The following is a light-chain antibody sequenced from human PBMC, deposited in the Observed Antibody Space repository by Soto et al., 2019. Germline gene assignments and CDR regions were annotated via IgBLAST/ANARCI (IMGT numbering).Light chain of an antibody. CDR2: AAS. CDR3: QQSYSTPIT. Sequence: IQMTQAPSSLSVSVGDRVTITCRASQSISSYLNWYQQKPGKAPKLLIYAASSLQGGVPSRFSGSGSGTDFTLTISSLQPEDFATYYCQQSYSTPITFGQGTRLEIK. V-gene: IGKV1-39*01. J-gene: IGKJ5*01. CDR1: QSISSY.